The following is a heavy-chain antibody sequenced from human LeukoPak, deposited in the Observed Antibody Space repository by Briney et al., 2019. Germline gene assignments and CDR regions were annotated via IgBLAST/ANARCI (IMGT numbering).Heavy chain of an antibody. CDR2: INPNSGNT. J-gene: IGHJ6*03. CDR3: ARTLSVWGSYRYLTPYYYYYMDV. Sequence: ASVKVSCKASGYTFTGYYMHWVRQAPGQGLEWMGWINPNSGNTGYAQKFQGRVTITRNTSISTAYMELSSLRSEATAVYYCARTLSVWGSYRYLTPYYYYYMDVWGKGTTVTVSS. CDR1: GYTFTGYY. V-gene: IGHV1-8*03. D-gene: IGHD3-16*02.